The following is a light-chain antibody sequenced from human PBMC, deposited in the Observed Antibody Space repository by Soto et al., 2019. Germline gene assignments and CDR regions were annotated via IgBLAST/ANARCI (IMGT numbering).Light chain of an antibody. Sequence: EIVLTQSPATLSLSPGERATLSCRASQSVSSYLAWYQQKPGQAPRLLIYDASNRATGIPARFSGSGSRTDFTLTISSLAPEDFAVYYCQQRSNWPRTFGQGTKLEIK. J-gene: IGKJ2*01. CDR2: DAS. CDR1: QSVSSY. V-gene: IGKV3-11*01. CDR3: QQRSNWPRT.